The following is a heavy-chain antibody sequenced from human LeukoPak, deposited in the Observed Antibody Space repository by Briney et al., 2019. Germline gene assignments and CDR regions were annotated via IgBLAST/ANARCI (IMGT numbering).Heavy chain of an antibody. V-gene: IGHV4-59*01. CDR1: GGSISSYY. Sequence: PSETLSLTCTVSGGSISSYYWSWIRQPPGKGLEWIGYIYYSGSTNYNPSLKSRVTISVDTSKNQFSLKLSSVTAADTAVYYCARRVSVTGDWYFDLWGRGTLVTVSS. D-gene: IGHD4-17*01. CDR2: IYYSGST. J-gene: IGHJ2*01. CDR3: ARRVSVTGDWYFDL.